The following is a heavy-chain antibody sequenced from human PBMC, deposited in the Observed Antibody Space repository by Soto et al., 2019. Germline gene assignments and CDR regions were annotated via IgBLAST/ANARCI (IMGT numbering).Heavy chain of an antibody. CDR1: GFDFRSYE. Sequence: GGALRLSCVASGFDFRSYEVNWVRQAPGKGLEWVSNIRANDESIYYADSVKGRVSVSRDNAKNSLFLEMNSLRVDDTAVYYCARETLRDAIDICGQRTMLTVS. CDR2: IRANDESI. V-gene: IGHV3-48*03. J-gene: IGHJ3*02. CDR3: ARETLRDAIDI.